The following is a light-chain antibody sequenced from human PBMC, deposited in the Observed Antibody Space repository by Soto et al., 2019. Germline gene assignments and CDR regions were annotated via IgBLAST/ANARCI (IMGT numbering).Light chain of an antibody. J-gene: IGLJ1*01. Sequence: QSVLTQPPSASAAPGQRVTISCSGRTSNIGSNIVNWYQQLPGTAPKLLIYTTNKRPSGVPDRFSGSKSGTSASLAISGLQSEDEADYYCAAWDDSLDGYVFGTGTKLTVL. CDR2: TTN. V-gene: IGLV1-44*01. CDR1: TSNIGSNI. CDR3: AAWDDSLDGYV.